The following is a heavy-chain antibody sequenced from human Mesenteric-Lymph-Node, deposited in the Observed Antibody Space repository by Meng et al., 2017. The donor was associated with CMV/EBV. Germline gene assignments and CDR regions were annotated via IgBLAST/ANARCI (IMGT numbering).Heavy chain of an antibody. Sequence: SLSRGGSYWSWLRHHPGKGLAWIGYIYYSGSTYYSPSLKSRVTISVDTSKNQFSLKLSSVTAADTAVYYCASGYYYDSSGYHGGFDYWGQGTLVTVSS. J-gene: IGHJ4*02. CDR3: ASGYYYDSSGYHGGFDY. CDR1: SLSRGGSY. V-gene: IGHV4-31*02. D-gene: IGHD3-22*01. CDR2: IYYSGST.